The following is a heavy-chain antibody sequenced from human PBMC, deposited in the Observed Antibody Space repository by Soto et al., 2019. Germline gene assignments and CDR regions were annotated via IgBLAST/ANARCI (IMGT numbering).Heavy chain of an antibody. CDR2: IYYTGTT. Sequence: SETLSLTCTVSCGSISSDDYYWSWIRQPPGKGLEWIGYIYYTGTTDYNPSLKSRVAISIDTSKKQFSLRLSSVSAADTAVYYCARDRSNSPDYFDYWGQGTPVTVSS. D-gene: IGHD1-26*01. CDR3: ARDRSNSPDYFDY. J-gene: IGHJ4*02. V-gene: IGHV4-30-4*01. CDR1: CGSISSDDYY.